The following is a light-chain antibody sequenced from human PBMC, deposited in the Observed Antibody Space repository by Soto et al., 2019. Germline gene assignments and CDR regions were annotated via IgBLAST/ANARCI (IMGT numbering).Light chain of an antibody. V-gene: IGKV1-5*03. CDR3: QQYSVYPIT. J-gene: IGKJ5*01. CDR1: QSISSW. CDR2: KAS. Sequence: DIQMTQSPSTLSESVGERVTITCRASQSISSWLAWYQQKPGKAPKSLIYKASSLESGVPSRFSGGGSGTEFTLTISSLQPDDFATYYCQQYSVYPITFGQGTRLEIK.